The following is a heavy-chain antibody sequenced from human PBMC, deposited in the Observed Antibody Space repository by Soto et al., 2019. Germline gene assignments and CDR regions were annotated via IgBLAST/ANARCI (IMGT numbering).Heavy chain of an antibody. D-gene: IGHD1-26*01. CDR3: ARHIGGSDSSAWFGP. J-gene: IGHJ5*02. Sequence: SETLSLTCAVSGYSISSGYYWGWIRQPPGKGLEWIGSTYHSGNTYYNPSLKSRVTISVDTAKNHFSLKLSSLTAADTAIYYCARHIGGSDSSAWFGPWGQGSLVTVSS. CDR1: GYSISSGYY. CDR2: TYHSGNT. V-gene: IGHV4-38-2*01.